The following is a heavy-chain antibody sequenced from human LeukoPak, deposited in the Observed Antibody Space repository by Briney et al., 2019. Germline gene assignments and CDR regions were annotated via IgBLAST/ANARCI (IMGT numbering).Heavy chain of an antibody. V-gene: IGHV3-33*01. J-gene: IGHJ4*02. CDR1: GFTFSTYG. D-gene: IGHD6-19*01. CDR3: AREKQKYSSGWYCLDY. CDR2: IWHDGSNK. Sequence: GSLRLSCAASGFTFSTYGLYWVRQAPGKGLEWVALIWHDGSNKYYADSVKGRFTISRDNSKNTLYLQMNSLRAEDTAVYYCAREKQKYSSGWYCLDYWGQGTLVTVSS.